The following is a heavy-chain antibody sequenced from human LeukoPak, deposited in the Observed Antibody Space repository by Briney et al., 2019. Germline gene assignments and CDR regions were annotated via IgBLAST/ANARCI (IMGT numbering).Heavy chain of an antibody. V-gene: IGHV4-4*02. CDR3: ARVRAVRGVILHYYYGMDV. CDR1: GGSISSSNW. J-gene: IGHJ6*02. Sequence: SGTLSLTCAVSGGSISSSNWWSWVRQPPGKGLEWIGEIYHSGSTNYNPSLKSRVTISVDKSKNQFSLKLSSVTAADTAVYYCARVRAVRGVILHYYYGMDVWGQGTTVTVSS. D-gene: IGHD3-10*01. CDR2: IYHSGST.